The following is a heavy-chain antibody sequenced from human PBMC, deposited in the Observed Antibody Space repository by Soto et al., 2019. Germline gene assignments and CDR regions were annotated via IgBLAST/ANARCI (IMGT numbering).Heavy chain of an antibody. CDR3: ATADATHCGDACSRYFYYCMDF. D-gene: IGHD2-21*02. J-gene: IGHJ6*02. V-gene: IGHV1-69*13. CDR2: IIPTLGTT. Sequence: SVKVSCKASGGSFSKFAINWVRQAPGQGLEWMGGIIPTLGTTDYAHKFQGSVTITADDATRTAYMELSGLRPEAPALYYCATADATHCGDACSRYFYYCMDFWGQGTRITVSS. CDR1: GGSFSKFA.